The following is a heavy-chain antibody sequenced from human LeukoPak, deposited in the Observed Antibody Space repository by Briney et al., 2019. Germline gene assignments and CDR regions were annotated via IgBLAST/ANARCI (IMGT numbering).Heavy chain of an antibody. CDR3: AGFRHCSSTSCRYDAFDI. D-gene: IGHD2-2*01. J-gene: IGHJ3*02. V-gene: IGHV4-39*07. CDR2: IYYSGST. Sequence: SETLSLTCTVSGGSISSSSYYWGWIRQPPGKGLEWIGSIYYSGSTYYNPSLKSRVTISVDTSKNQFSLKLSSVTAADTAVYYCAGFRHCSSTSCRYDAFDIWGQGTMVTVSS. CDR1: GGSISSSSYY.